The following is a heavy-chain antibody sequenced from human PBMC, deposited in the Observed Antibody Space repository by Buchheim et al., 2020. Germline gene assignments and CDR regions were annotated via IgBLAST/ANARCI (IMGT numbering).Heavy chain of an antibody. D-gene: IGHD5-24*01. CDR2: IIPILGIA. V-gene: IGHV1-69*04. Sequence: QVQLVQSGAEVKKPGSSVKVSCKASGGTFSSYAISWVRQAPGQGLEWMGRIIPILGIANYAQKFQGRVTITADKSTSPAYMELSSLRSEDTAVYYCAREEDGYNLKYNWFDPWGQGTL. CDR1: GGTFSSYA. J-gene: IGHJ5*02. CDR3: AREEDGYNLKYNWFDP.